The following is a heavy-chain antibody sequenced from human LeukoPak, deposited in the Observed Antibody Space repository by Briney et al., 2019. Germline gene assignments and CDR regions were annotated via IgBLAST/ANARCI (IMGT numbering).Heavy chain of an antibody. J-gene: IGHJ6*03. CDR1: GFTFSSYG. CDR3: ARGGLSAYYMDV. V-gene: IGHV3-21*01. Sequence: GGSLRLSCAASGFTFSSYGMSWVRQAPGKGLEWVSSISSSSSYIYYADSVKGRFAISRDNAKNSLYLQMNSLRAEDTAVYYCARGGLSAYYMDVWGKGTTVTISS. D-gene: IGHD5-12*01. CDR2: ISSSSSYI.